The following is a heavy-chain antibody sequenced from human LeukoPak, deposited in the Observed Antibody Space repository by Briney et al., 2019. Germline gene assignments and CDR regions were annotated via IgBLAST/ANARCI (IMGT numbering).Heavy chain of an antibody. CDR3: ARGTGSYYSLGY. V-gene: IGHV3-74*01. CDR2: INSDGSST. Sequence: GGSLRLSCAASGFTFSSYWMHWVRQAPGKGLVWVSRINSDGSSTSHADSVKGRFTISRDNAKNTLYLQMDSLRAEDTAMYYCARGTGSYYSLGYWGQGTLVTVSS. D-gene: IGHD1-26*01. J-gene: IGHJ4*02. CDR1: GFTFSSYW.